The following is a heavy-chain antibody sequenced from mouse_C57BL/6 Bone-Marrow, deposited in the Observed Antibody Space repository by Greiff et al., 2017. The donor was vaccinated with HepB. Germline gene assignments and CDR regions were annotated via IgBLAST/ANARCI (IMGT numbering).Heavy chain of an antibody. J-gene: IGHJ4*01. CDR2: IHPNIGST. CDR3: ARSERRAMDY. Sequence: QVQLQQPGAELVKPGASVKLSCKASGYTFTSYWMHWVKQRPGQGLEWIGMIHPNIGSTNYNEKFKSKATLTVDKSSSTAYMQLSSLTSEDSAVYYCARSERRAMDYWGQGTSVTFSS. V-gene: IGHV1-64*01. CDR1: GYTFTSYW.